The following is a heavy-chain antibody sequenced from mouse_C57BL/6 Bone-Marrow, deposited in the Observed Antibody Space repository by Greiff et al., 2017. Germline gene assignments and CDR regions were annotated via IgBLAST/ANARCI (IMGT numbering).Heavy chain of an antibody. CDR3: TQTAQATPCAY. V-gene: IGHV14-4*01. J-gene: IGHJ3*01. CDR1: GFNIKDDY. Sequence: VQLQQSGAELVRPGASVKLSCTASGFNIKDDYMHWVKQRPEQGLEWIGWIDPENGDTEYASKFQGKATITADTSSNTAYLQLSSLTSEDTAVYYCTQTAQATPCAYWGQGTLVTVSA. D-gene: IGHD3-2*02. CDR2: IDPENGDT.